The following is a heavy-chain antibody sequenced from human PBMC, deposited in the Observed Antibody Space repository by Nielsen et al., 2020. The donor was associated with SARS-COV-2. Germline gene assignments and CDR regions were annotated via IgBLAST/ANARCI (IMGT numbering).Heavy chain of an antibody. CDR1: GGTFSSYA. J-gene: IGHJ3*02. CDR2: IIPIFGTA. CDR3: ARGEGWLAPDAFDI. D-gene: IGHD6-19*01. V-gene: IGHV1-69*06. Sequence: SVKVSCKASGGTFSSYAISWVRQAPGQGLEWMGGIIPIFGTANYAQKFQGRVTITADKSTSTAYMELSSLRSEDTAVYYCARGEGWLAPDAFDIWGQGTMVTVSS.